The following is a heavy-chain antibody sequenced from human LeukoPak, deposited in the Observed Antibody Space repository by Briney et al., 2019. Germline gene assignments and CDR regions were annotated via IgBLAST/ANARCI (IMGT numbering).Heavy chain of an antibody. CDR2: INHSGST. V-gene: IGHV4-34*01. CDR3: ARIRFYSNYFDY. CDR1: GGSFSGYY. J-gene: IGHJ4*02. Sequence: SETLSLTCAVYGGSFSGYYWSWIRQPPGKGLGWIGEINHSGSTNYNPSLKSRVTISVDTSKNQFSLKLSSVTAADTAVYYCARIRFYSNYFDYWGQGTLVTVSS. D-gene: IGHD3-3*01.